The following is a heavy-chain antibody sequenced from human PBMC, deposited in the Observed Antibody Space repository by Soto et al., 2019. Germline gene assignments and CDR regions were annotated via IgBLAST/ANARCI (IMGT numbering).Heavy chain of an antibody. D-gene: IGHD3-10*01. Sequence: GGSLRLSCAASGFTFSSYSMNWVRQAPGKGLEWVSYISSSSSTIYYADSVKGRFTISRDNAKNSLYLQMNSLRAEDTAVYYCARDNGVRVRGDNWFDPWGQGTLVTVSS. CDR1: GFTFSSYS. J-gene: IGHJ5*02. CDR2: ISSSSSTI. CDR3: ARDNGVRVRGDNWFDP. V-gene: IGHV3-48*01.